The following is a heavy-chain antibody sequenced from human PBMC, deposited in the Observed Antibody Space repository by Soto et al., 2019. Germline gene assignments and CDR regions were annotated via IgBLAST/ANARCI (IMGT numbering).Heavy chain of an antibody. Sequence: QVQLVESGGGLVKPGGSLRLSCAASGLIFSDYYMSWIRQAPGKGLEWVSYISSSGHYTKNADSVQGRFTISRDNAKNSLYLQTNNLRAEDTAVYYCARELDGIDVWGQGTTVTVSS. V-gene: IGHV3-11*05. J-gene: IGHJ6*02. CDR1: GLIFSDYY. CDR2: ISSSGHYT. CDR3: ARELDGIDV.